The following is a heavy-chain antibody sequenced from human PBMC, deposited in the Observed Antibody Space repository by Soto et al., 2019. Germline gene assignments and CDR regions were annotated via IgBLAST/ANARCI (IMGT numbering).Heavy chain of an antibody. D-gene: IGHD3-10*01. J-gene: IGHJ6*02. CDR1: GFTFSSYA. CDR2: ISGSGVST. V-gene: IGHV3-23*01. Sequence: EVPLLESGGGLVQPGGSLRLSCAASGFTFSSYAMSWVRQAPGKGLEWVSAISGSGVSTYYADSVKGRFTISRDNSKNTLYLQMNSLRAEDTAIYNCAKAPGGAYYYGMDVWGQGTTVTVSS. CDR3: AKAPGGAYYYGMDV.